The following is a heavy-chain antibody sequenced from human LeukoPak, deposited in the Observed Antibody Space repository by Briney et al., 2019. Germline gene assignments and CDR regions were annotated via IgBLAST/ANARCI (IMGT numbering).Heavy chain of an antibody. CDR3: ARGMVRGVIIPLPDY. D-gene: IGHD3-10*01. CDR2: IYTSGST. V-gene: IGHV4-4*07. CDR1: GGSIIDYY. Sequence: PSETLSLTCTVSGGSIIDYYWSWIRQSAGKGLEWIGRIYTSGSTNYNPSLKSRVTMSVDTSKNQFSLKLSSVTAADTAVYYCARGMVRGVIIPLPDYWGQGTLVTVSS. J-gene: IGHJ4*02.